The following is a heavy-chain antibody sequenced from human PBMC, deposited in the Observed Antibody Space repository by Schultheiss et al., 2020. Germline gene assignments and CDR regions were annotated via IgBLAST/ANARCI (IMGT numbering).Heavy chain of an antibody. CDR3: ARGRRARVVAAKIDY. V-gene: IGHV3-23*01. J-gene: IGHJ4*02. D-gene: IGHD2-15*01. CDR2: ISNSGSGGST. CDR1: GFTFSSYA. Sequence: GGSLRLSCSASGFTFSSYAMNWVRQAPGKGLEWVSGISNSGSGGSTYYADSVKGRFTISRDNSKNTLYLQMNSLRAEDTAVYYCARGRRARVVAAKIDYWGQGTLVTVSS.